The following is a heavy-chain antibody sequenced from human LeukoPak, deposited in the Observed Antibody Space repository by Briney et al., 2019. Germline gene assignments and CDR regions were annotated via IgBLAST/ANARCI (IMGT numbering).Heavy chain of an antibody. CDR3: ARQCRDPGIAVAAPDY. J-gene: IGHJ4*02. V-gene: IGHV4-39*01. D-gene: IGHD6-19*01. CDR1: GGSISSDSYY. CDR2: FFYSGNT. Sequence: SETLSLTCTVSGGSISSDSYYWGWIRPPPGKGLEWIGSFFYSGNTYHNPSLKSRITISVDTSKNLFSLKVSSVTAADTAVYYCARQCRDPGIAVAAPDYWGQGTLVTVSS.